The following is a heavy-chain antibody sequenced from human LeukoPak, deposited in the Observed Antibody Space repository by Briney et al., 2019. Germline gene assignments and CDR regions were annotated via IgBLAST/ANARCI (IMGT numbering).Heavy chain of an antibody. D-gene: IGHD5-12*01. CDR1: GFTFSSYS. CDR2: IYSGGST. Sequence: PGGYLRLSCAASGFTFSSYSMNRVRQAPGKGLEWVSVIYSGGSTYYADSVKCRFTISRHNSKNTLYLQMNSLRAEDTAVYYCARERRGYSGYDLYGMDVWGQGTTVTVSS. V-gene: IGHV3-53*04. CDR3: ARERRGYSGYDLYGMDV. J-gene: IGHJ6*02.